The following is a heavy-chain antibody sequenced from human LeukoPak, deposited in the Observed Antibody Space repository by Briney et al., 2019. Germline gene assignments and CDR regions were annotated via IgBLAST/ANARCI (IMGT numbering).Heavy chain of an antibody. J-gene: IGHJ6*03. D-gene: IGHD5-18*01. CDR2: IFTSGST. CDR3: ARTEESGYNYGYFGYYYYMDV. V-gene: IGHV4-4*07. Sequence: SETLSLTCNVSGDSISSYYWTWIRQPAGKGLQWIGRIFTSGSTHYNPSLKSRVTISVDTSKNQVSLKLTSVTAADTAVYYCARTEESGYNYGYFGYYYYMDVWGKGTTVTVSS. CDR1: GDSISSYY.